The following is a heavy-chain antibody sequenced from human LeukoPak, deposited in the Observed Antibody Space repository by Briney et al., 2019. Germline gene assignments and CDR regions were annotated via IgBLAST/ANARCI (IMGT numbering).Heavy chain of an antibody. D-gene: IGHD1-26*01. Sequence: GGSLRLSCAASGFTFSSNDMNWVRQAPGKGLEWVAFIMYDGSDKYYADSVKGRFTISRDNSKNTLYLQMNSLRAEDTAVYYCAKASGSPWVYYYMDVWGKGTTVTISS. CDR2: IMYDGSDK. J-gene: IGHJ6*03. CDR3: AKASGSPWVYYYMDV. CDR1: GFTFSSND. V-gene: IGHV3-30*02.